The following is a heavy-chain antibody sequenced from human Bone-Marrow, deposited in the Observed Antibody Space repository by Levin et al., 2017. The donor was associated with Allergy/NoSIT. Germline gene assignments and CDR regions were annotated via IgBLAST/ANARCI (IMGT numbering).Heavy chain of an antibody. V-gene: IGHV3-11*03. D-gene: IGHD6-19*01. Sequence: GGSLRLSCAASGFTFSDYYMNWIRQAPGKGLEWVSYISSSGGYTNYADSVKGRFTISRDNAKNSLYLQMDSLRAEDTAVYYCGGAVVGTAFDYWGQGTLVTVSS. J-gene: IGHJ4*02. CDR2: ISSSGGYT. CDR3: GGAVVGTAFDY. CDR1: GFTFSDYY.